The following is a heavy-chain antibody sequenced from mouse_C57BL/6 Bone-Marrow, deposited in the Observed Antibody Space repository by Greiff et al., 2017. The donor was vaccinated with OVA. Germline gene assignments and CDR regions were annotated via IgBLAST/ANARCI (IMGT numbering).Heavy chain of an antibody. J-gene: IGHJ3*01. CDR1: GFTFTDYY. Sequence: EVQVVESGGGLVQPGGSLSLSCAASGFTFTDYYMSWVRQPPGKALEWLGFIRNKANGYTTEYSASVKGRFTISRDNSQSILYLQMNALRAEDSATYYCARYDDYSWFAYWGQGTLVTVSA. V-gene: IGHV7-3*01. CDR2: IRNKANGYTT. CDR3: ARYDDYSWFAY. D-gene: IGHD2-4*01.